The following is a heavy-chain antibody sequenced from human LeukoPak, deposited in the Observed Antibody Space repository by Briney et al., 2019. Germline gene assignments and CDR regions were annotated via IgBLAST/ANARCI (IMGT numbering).Heavy chain of an antibody. D-gene: IGHD6-13*01. CDR1: GFTFSSYA. Sequence: GGSLRLSCAASGFTFSSYAMSWVRQAPGKGLEWVSAISGSGGSTYYADSVKGRFTISRDNSKNTLYLQMNSLRAEDTAVYYCAKALAAAEPRGNWFDPWGQGTLVTVSS. J-gene: IGHJ5*02. V-gene: IGHV3-23*01. CDR2: ISGSGGST. CDR3: AKALAAAEPRGNWFDP.